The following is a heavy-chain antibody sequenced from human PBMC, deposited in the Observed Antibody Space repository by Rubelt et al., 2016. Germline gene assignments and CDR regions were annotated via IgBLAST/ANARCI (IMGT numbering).Heavy chain of an antibody. Sequence: QVQLQESGPGLVKPSETLSLTCTVSGGYISSYYWSWIRQPPGKGLEWIGYIYFSGSDNYKHTLKSRDTISIDTSKNQFSLRLGSVTAADTAVYYGAGGPLCSGTSCHYSFDYWGQGTLVTVSS. J-gene: IGHJ4*02. CDR2: IYFSGSD. D-gene: IGHD2-2*01. CDR3: AGGPLCSGTSCHYSFDY. CDR1: GGYISSYY. V-gene: IGHV4-59*13.